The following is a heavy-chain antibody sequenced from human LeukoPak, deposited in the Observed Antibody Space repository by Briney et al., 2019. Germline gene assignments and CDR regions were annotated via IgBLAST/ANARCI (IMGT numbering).Heavy chain of an antibody. CDR2: INPNSGGT. Sequence: ASVKVSCKASGYTFTGYYMHCVRQAPGQGLEWMGRINPNSGGTNYAQKFQGRVTMTRDTSISTAYMELSRLRSDDTAVYYCTPGYSSGWIDYWGQGTLVTVSS. D-gene: IGHD6-19*01. CDR1: GYTFTGYY. J-gene: IGHJ4*02. V-gene: IGHV1-2*06. CDR3: TPGYSSGWIDY.